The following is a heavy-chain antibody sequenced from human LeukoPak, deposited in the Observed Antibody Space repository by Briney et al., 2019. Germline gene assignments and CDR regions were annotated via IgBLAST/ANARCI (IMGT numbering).Heavy chain of an antibody. Sequence: GGSLRLSCAASGFTFSSYWMHWVRQAPGKGLVWVSRINSDGSSTSYADSVRGRFSISRDNAKNTLYLQMNSLRAEDTAVYYCARDYYGSGSLDYWGQGTLVTVSS. CDR2: INSDGSST. CDR1: GFTFSSYW. CDR3: ARDYYGSGSLDY. D-gene: IGHD3-10*01. J-gene: IGHJ4*02. V-gene: IGHV3-74*01.